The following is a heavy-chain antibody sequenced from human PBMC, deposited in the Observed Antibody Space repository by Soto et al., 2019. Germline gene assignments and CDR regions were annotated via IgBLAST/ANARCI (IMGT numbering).Heavy chain of an antibody. V-gene: IGHV1-3*01. CDR2: INAGNGRT. D-gene: IGHD5-12*01. Sequence: QVQLVQSGAEVKKPGASVKVSCWASGYTFTDYAVHWVRQAPGQRLEWMGWINAGNGRTKYSQKLHGRFTIARDTSASTDYMDLSSLASEDTAVYYGARGRWVATTSDYYLDYWGQGTLVTVSS. CDR3: ARGRWVATTSDYYLDY. J-gene: IGHJ4*02. CDR1: GYTFTDYA.